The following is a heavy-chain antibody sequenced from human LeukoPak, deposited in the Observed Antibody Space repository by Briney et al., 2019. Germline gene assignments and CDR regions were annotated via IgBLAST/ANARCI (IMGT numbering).Heavy chain of an antibody. CDR1: GGSISSYY. CDR2: IYYSGST. V-gene: IGHV4-59*01. J-gene: IGHJ2*01. D-gene: IGHD2-21*01. Sequence: PSETLSLTCTVSGGSISSYYWSWIRQPPGKGLEWIGYIYYSGSTNYNPSLKSRVTISVDTSKNQFSLKLSSVTAADTAVYYCARVFRPPPEAPGRYFDLWGRGTLVTVSS. CDR3: ARVFRPPPEAPGRYFDL.